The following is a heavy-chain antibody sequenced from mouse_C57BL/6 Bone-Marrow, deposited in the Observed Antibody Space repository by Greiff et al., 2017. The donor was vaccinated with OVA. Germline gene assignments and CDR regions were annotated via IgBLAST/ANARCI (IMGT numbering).Heavy chain of an antibody. CDR1: GYTFTEYT. J-gene: IGHJ4*01. Sequence: QVHVKQSGAELVKPGASVKLSCKASGYTFTEYTIHWVKQRSGQGLEWIGWFYPGSGSIKYNEKFKDKATLTADKSSSTVYMELSRLTSEDSAVYFCARHEEGTDAMDYWGQGTSVTVSS. CDR2: FYPGSGSI. D-gene: IGHD3-3*01. CDR3: ARHEEGTDAMDY. V-gene: IGHV1-62-2*01.